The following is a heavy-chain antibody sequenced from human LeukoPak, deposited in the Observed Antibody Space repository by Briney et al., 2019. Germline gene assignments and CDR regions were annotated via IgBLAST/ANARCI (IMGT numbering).Heavy chain of an antibody. CDR1: RFTFSSYG. CDR3: AKDLPDSRESLTGHWFDP. D-gene: IGHD3-10*01. Sequence: GGSLRLSCAASRFTFSSYGMHWVRQAPGKGLEWVAFIPYDGSSADYADSVKGRFTISRDNSKHTVYLQMNSLRAEDTAVYYCAKDLPDSRESLTGHWFDPWGQGTLVTVSS. J-gene: IGHJ5*02. V-gene: IGHV3-30*02. CDR2: IPYDGSSA.